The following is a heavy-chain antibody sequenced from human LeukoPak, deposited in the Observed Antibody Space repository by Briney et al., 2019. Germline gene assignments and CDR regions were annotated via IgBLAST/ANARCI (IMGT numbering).Heavy chain of an antibody. V-gene: IGHV4-59*13. CDR2: IYYSGST. D-gene: IGHD6-19*01. CDR1: GGSFSGYY. CDR3: ARGPYNSGWYAFGY. J-gene: IGHJ4*02. Sequence: SETLSLTCAVYGGSFSGYYWSWIRQPPGKGLEWIGYIYYSGSTNYNPSLKSRVTISVDTSKNQFSLKLSSVTAADTAVYYCARGPYNSGWYAFGYWGQGTLVTVSS.